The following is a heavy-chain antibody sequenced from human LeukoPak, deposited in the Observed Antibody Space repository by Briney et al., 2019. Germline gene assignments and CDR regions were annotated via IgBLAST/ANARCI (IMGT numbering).Heavy chain of an antibody. CDR2: ISSSGSTI. D-gene: IGHD3-9*01. V-gene: IGHV3-11*01. CDR1: GFTFSDYY. J-gene: IGHJ4*02. CDR3: ARDLYILTGYYGDGGY. Sequence: GGSLRLSCAASGFTFSDYYMSWIRQAPGKGLEWVSYISSSGSTIYYADSVKGRFTISRDNAKNSLYLQMNSLRAEDTAVYYCARDLYILTGYYGDGGYWGQGTLVAVSS.